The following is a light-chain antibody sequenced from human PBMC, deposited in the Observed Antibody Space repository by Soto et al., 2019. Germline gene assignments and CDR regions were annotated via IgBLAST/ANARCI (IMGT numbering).Light chain of an antibody. CDR3: QTWGNGFQV. J-gene: IGLJ2*01. Sequence: QSVLTQPPSVSASLGASVKLTCTLSSGHSSYAIAWHQKQAEKGPRYLMDLNNDGSHTKGGGIPDRFSGSSSGAERYRIISSLQSEDEADYCCQTWGNGFQVFCGRTKLTF. V-gene: IGLV4-69*01. CDR1: SGHSSYA. CDR2: LNNDGSH.